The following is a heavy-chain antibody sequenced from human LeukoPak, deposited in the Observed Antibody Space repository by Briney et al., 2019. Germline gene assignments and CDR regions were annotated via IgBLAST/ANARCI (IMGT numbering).Heavy chain of an antibody. Sequence: SGGSLRLSCAASGFSFGDYGMTWVRQAPGKGLEWVSAISGSGGSTYYADSVKGRFTISRDNSKNTLYLQMNSLRAEDTAVYYCAKDPAKGSGWHMRVVHYMDVWGKGTTVTISS. V-gene: IGHV3-23*01. CDR1: GFSFGDYG. CDR2: ISGSGGST. J-gene: IGHJ6*03. CDR3: AKDPAKGSGWHMRVVHYMDV. D-gene: IGHD6-19*01.